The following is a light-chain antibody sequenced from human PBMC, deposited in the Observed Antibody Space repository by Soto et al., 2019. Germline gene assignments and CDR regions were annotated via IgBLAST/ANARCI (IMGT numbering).Light chain of an antibody. CDR1: QSVLYSSNNKYY. CDR3: QQYYTIPT. J-gene: IGKJ1*01. CDR2: WAS. V-gene: IGKV4-1*01. Sequence: DIVMTQSPDSLAVSLGERATINCKSSQSVLYSSNNKYYLAWYQQKPGQPPKLLIYWASTRESGVPDRFSGSGSGTDFTLTISSLQAEDVAVYHCQQYYTIPTFGQGTKVEIK.